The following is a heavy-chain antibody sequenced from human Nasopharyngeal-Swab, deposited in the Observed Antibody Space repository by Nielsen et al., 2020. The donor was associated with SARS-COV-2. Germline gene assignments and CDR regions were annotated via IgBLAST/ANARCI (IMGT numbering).Heavy chain of an antibody. CDR2: INPSGGST. D-gene: IGHD5-18*01. J-gene: IGHJ4*02. CDR3: ARGYSYGLAY. Sequence: ASVKVPCKASGYTFTNHFMHWVRQAPGQGLEWMGMINPSGGSTGYAQNFQGRVTVTRDTSTSTVYMELSSLSSEATAVYYCARGYSYGLAYWGQGTLVTVSP. CDR1: GYTFTNHF. V-gene: IGHV1-46*01.